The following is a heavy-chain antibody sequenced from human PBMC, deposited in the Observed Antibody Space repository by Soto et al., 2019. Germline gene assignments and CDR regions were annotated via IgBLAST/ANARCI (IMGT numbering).Heavy chain of an antibody. CDR2: IIPVSGTA. CDR1: GYTFTSYG. CDR3: ARDAQGERTGMDV. V-gene: IGHV1-69*13. J-gene: IGHJ6*02. D-gene: IGHD1-26*01. Sequence: SVKVSCKASGYTFTSYGISWVRQAPGQGLEWMGRIIPVSGTAEYAQRFQGRVTITADHTTTTAYMELSSLRSDDTAVYYCARDAQGERTGMDVWSQGTTVTVSS.